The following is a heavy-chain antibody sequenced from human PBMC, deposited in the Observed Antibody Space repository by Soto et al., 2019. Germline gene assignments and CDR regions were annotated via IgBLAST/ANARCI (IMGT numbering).Heavy chain of an antibody. Sequence: QLVESGGGLVQPGRSLRLSCVASGFRFDEYAIPWVRQAPGKGLEWVSGISWDSGSINYAGSVRGRFTVSRDNAKNSLYLHMTSLRSEDTAFYYCAKIVTRHSLVPVFDQWGQGALVSVSS. V-gene: IGHV3-9*01. J-gene: IGHJ4*02. CDR2: ISWDSGSI. CDR3: AKIVTRHSLVPVFDQ. D-gene: IGHD2-21*01. CDR1: GFRFDEYA.